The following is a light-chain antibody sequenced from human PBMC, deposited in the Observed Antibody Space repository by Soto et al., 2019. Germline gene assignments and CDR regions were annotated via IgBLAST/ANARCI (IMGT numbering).Light chain of an antibody. Sequence: IQMTQSPSSLSASVEDRVIITCRASQSISNHLNWYQQKPGKAPKLLIFAASSLQSGVPSRFSGSGSGTDFTLTISSLQPEDFATYYCLQDYDYPFTFGGGTKVDIK. CDR3: LQDYDYPFT. J-gene: IGKJ4*01. V-gene: IGKV1-6*01. CDR1: QSISNH. CDR2: AAS.